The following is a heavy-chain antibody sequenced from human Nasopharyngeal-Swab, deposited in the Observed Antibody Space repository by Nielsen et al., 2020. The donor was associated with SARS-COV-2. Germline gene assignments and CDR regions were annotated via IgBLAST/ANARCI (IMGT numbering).Heavy chain of an antibody. D-gene: IGHD6-13*01. Sequence: SGPTLVKPTETCRLTCTFSGFSLSTSGVGVGWISQPPGKALEWLALIYWHDERRYRPSLKSRLTISKDTSKNQVVLTMTNMDPVDTGTYYCVHAGDSGSVRFDPWGQGTLVTVSS. J-gene: IGHJ5*02. V-gene: IGHV2-5*04. CDR3: VHAGDSGSVRFDP. CDR1: GFSLSTSGVG. CDR2: IYWHDER.